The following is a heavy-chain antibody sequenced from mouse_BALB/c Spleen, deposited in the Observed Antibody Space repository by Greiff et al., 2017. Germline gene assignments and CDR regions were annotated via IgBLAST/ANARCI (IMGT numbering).Heavy chain of an antibody. J-gene: IGHJ2*01. D-gene: IGHD2-1*01. V-gene: IGHV14-4*02. Sequence: VQLQQSGAELVRSGASVKLSCTASGFNIKDYYMHWVKQRPEQGLEWIGWIDPENGDTEYAPKFQGKATMTADTSSNTAYLQLSSLTSEDTAVYYCKHGNYAYWGQGTTLTVSS. CDR2: IDPENGDT. CDR1: GFNIKDYY. CDR3: KHGNYAY.